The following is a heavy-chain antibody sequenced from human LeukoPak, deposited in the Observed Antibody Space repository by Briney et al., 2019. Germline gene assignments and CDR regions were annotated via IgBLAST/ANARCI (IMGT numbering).Heavy chain of an antibody. Sequence: PSETLSLTCTVSGGSISMYYWSWIRQPPGKGLEWIGYIYYSGSTNYNPSLKSRVTISVDTSKNQFSLRLGSVTAAGTAVYYCARTANGWYFDYWGQGTLVTVSS. CDR1: GGSISMYY. J-gene: IGHJ4*02. D-gene: IGHD6-19*01. V-gene: IGHV4-59*01. CDR3: ARTANGWYFDY. CDR2: IYYSGST.